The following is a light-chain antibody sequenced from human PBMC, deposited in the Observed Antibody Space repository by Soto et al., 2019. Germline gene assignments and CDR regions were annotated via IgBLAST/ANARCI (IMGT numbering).Light chain of an antibody. J-gene: IGKJ1*01. V-gene: IGKV1-8*01. CDR3: QHYYSYPRT. CDR1: QPISTF. Sequence: AVRVTQSPSSISASPGDRVTITCRASQPISTFLAWYQQRPGKAPNLLLYASSSLQSGVPSRFSGSGSGTDFTLTISNLQSEDSGTYYCQHYYSYPRTFGQGTTVEIK. CDR2: ASS.